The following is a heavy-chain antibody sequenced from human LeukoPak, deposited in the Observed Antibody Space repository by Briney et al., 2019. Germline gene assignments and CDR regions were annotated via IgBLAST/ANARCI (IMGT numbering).Heavy chain of an antibody. CDR3: AREGIGFDC. D-gene: IGHD3-10*01. CDR1: GGSVNSGSYY. V-gene: IGHV4-61*01. CDR2: IYYSGST. Sequence: KPSETLSLTCTVSGGSVNSGSYYWNWIRQPPGKGLEWIGYIYYSGSTNYNPSLKSRVAISVDTSRNQFSLNLSSVTAADTAVYYCAREGIGFDCWGQGTLVTVSS. J-gene: IGHJ4*02.